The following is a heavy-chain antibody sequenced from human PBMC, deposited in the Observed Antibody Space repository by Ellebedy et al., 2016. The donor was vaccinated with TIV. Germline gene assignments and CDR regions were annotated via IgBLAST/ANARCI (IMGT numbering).Heavy chain of an antibody. CDR2: ISGSGGST. V-gene: IGHV3-23*01. Sequence: PGGSLRLSCEAYGFTFSSYAMSRVRQAPGKGLEWVSGISGSGGSTYYADSVQGRFTISRDNSKNTLYLQMNNLRAEDTAVYYCARDFDTAPMKTIFDYWGHGTLVTVSS. J-gene: IGHJ4*01. CDR1: GFTFSSYA. CDR3: ARDFDTAPMKTIFDY. D-gene: IGHD2-2*01.